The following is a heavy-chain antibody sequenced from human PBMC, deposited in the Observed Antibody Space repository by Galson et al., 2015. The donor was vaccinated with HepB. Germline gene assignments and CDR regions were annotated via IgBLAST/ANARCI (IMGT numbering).Heavy chain of an antibody. V-gene: IGHV1-69*04. Sequence: SVKVSCKASGGTFSSYAISWVRQAPGQGLEWMGRIIPILGIANYAQKFQGRVTITADKSTSTAYMELSSLRSEDTAVYYCARVRTDNWNDESAGLDYWGQGTLVTVSS. J-gene: IGHJ4*02. D-gene: IGHD1-20*01. CDR3: ARVRTDNWNDESAGLDY. CDR2: IIPILGIA. CDR1: GGTFSSYA.